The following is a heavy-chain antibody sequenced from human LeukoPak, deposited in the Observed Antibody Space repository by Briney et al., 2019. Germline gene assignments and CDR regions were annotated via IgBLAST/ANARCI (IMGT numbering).Heavy chain of an antibody. D-gene: IGHD2-2*02. CDR3: ARGGGYCSSTSCYTLGY. CDR1: GGTFSSYA. J-gene: IGHJ4*02. Sequence: SVKVSCKASGGTFSSYAISWVRQAPGQGLEWMGGIIPIFGTANYAQKFQGRVTITADESTSTAYMELSSLRSEDTAVYYCARGGGYCSSTSCYTLGYWGQGTLVTVSS. CDR2: IIPIFGTA. V-gene: IGHV1-69*13.